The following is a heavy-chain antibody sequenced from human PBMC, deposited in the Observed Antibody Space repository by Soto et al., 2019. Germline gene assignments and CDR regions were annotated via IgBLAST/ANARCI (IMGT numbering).Heavy chain of an antibody. V-gene: IGHV3-23*01. CDR1: GFTFSRCA. J-gene: IGHJ4*02. CDR2: ITASGSTT. Sequence: PGGSLRLSCVGSGFTFSRCAMNWVRQAPGKGLEWVSDITASGSTTHYADSVQGRFTISRDNSKNTVYLQMDSLTADDTAVYYFAKEVDTNFSPFDHWGQGALVTVSS. CDR3: AKEVDTNFSPFDH. D-gene: IGHD3-9*01.